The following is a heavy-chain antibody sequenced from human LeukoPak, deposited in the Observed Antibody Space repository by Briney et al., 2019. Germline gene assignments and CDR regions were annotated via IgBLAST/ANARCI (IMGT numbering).Heavy chain of an antibody. D-gene: IGHD1-26*01. CDR3: ARQVGATTRPFDY. CDR1: GFSFSNFW. V-gene: IGHV3-74*01. J-gene: IGHJ4*02. CDR2: INSDESST. Sequence: GGSLRLSCAASGFSFSNFWMHWVRQAPGKGLVWLSRINSDESSTTYADSAKGRFTISRDNAKNTLYLQMNSLRAEDTAVYYCARQVGATTRPFDYWGQGTLVTVSS.